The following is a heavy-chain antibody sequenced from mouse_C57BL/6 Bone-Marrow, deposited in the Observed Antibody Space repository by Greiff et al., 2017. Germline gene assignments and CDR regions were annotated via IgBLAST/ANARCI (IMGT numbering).Heavy chain of an antibody. J-gene: IGHJ2*01. V-gene: IGHV1-4*01. D-gene: IGHD1-1*01. CDR2: INPSSGYT. CDR3: ARFGYCYGFGY. CDR1: GYTFTSYT. Sequence: VQLQQSGAELARPGASVKLSCKASGYTFTSYTMHWVKQRPGQGLEWIGYINPSSGYTKYNQKFKDKATLTADKSSSTAYMRLSSLTSEDSAGYYCARFGYCYGFGYWGQGTTLTVSS.